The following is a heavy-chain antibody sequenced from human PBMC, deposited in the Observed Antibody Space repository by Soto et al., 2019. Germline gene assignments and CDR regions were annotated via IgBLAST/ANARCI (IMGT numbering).Heavy chain of an antibody. J-gene: IGHJ5*01. Sequence: SETLSLTCSVSGASISSYYWTWIRQPPGGGLESIGHMHHTHGTNDNPSPRGRVHMSIDTSMNQFSLRLTSVTAADTAVYYCARVPFVGYFDWLDSWGQGTLVTVSS. D-gene: IGHD3-9*01. CDR3: ARVPFVGYFDWLDS. CDR1: GASISSYY. V-gene: IGHV4-59*01. CDR2: MHHTHGT.